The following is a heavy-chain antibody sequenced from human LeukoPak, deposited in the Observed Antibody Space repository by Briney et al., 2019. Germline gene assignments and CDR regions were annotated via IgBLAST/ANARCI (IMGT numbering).Heavy chain of an antibody. CDR2: ILPSGSA. CDR3: AGRNHYFYYMDV. V-gene: IGHV4-4*09. CDR1: GGSISSYY. J-gene: IGHJ6*03. Sequence: SETLSLTCTVSGGSISSYYWSWIRQSPVRGLEWLGYILPSGSAFYNPSLESRVTISLDTSENQFSLRLSSVTAADTAVYYCAGRNHYFYYMDVWGKGTTVTVSS.